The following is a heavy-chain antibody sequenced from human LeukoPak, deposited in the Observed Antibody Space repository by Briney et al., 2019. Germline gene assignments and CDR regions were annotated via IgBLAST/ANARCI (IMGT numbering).Heavy chain of an antibody. Sequence: SETLSLTCTVSGGSMTLYYWSWIRQPPGKGLEWIGYTYYTGSTNYNPSLQSRLTISVDSSNTQFSLRLSSVTAADTAVYYCARHYFDSSGHYWYFDLWGRGTLVTVSS. CDR2: TYYTGST. J-gene: IGHJ2*01. V-gene: IGHV4-59*01. CDR1: GGSMTLYY. D-gene: IGHD3-22*01. CDR3: ARHYFDSSGHYWYFDL.